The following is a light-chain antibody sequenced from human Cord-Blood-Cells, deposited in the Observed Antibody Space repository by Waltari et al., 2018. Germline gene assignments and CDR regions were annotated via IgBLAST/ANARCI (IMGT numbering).Light chain of an antibody. CDR3: QVWDSSTVV. Sequence: SYELTQPLSVSVALGQTARITCGGNNIGSKTVHWYQQKPGQAPVLVIYRDSNRPSGIPERVSGSNSGNTATLTISRAQAGDEADYYCQVWDSSTVVFGGGTKLTVL. J-gene: IGLJ2*01. CDR1: NIGSKT. V-gene: IGLV3-9*01. CDR2: RDS.